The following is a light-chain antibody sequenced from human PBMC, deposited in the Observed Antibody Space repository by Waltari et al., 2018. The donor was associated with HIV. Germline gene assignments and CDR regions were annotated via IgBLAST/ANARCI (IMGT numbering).Light chain of an antibody. CDR2: QDN. CDR3: QTWDSSTVV. J-gene: IGLJ2*01. V-gene: IGLV3-1*01. CDR1: RLDNNY. Sequence: SYELTQPPSVSVSPGPTDRITCYGERLDNNYVCWYQLKPGQSPVLVIYQDNKGPSGIPERFSGSNSGNTATLTISGTQAMDEADYYCQTWDSSTVVFGGGTKLTVL.